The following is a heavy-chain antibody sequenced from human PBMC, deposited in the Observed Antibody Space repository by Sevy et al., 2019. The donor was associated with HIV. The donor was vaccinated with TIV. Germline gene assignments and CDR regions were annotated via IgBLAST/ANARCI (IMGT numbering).Heavy chain of an antibody. CDR3: ATTKDYYDSSGYPFDY. J-gene: IGHJ4*02. CDR1: GYTLTEFS. D-gene: IGHD3-22*01. Sequence: ASVKVSCKVSGYTLTEFSMHWVRQAPGKGLEWMGTFDPEDGETIYAQKFQDRVTMTEDTSTDTAYMELSSLRSEDTAVYYCATTKDYYDSSGYPFDYWGQGTLVTVSS. CDR2: FDPEDGET. V-gene: IGHV1-24*01.